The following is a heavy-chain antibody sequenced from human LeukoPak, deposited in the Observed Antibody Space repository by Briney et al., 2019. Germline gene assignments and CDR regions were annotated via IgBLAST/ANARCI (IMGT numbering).Heavy chain of an antibody. CDR1: GFTFSGYA. J-gene: IGHJ4*02. D-gene: IGHD1-26*01. Sequence: GGSLRLSCAASGFTFSGYAMPWVRQAPGKGLEWVAVISYDGSNKYYADSVKGRFTISRNNSENTLYLQMNSLRAEDTAVYYCARESGSYSGIDYWGQGTLVTVSS. CDR2: ISYDGSNK. CDR3: ARESGSYSGIDY. V-gene: IGHV3-30-3*01.